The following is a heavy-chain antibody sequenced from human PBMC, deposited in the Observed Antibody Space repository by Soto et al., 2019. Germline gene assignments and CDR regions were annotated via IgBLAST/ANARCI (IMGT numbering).Heavy chain of an antibody. J-gene: IGHJ6*02. V-gene: IGHV3-30*18. CDR2: ISYDGSLK. Sequence: SLRLSCAASLFTVSIYGMHWCRQAPGKGLEWVAIISYDGSLKYYADSVKGRFTISRDNSKSALYLQMNSLRPEDTAVYYCAKDFKVSGSYYGSLNYYYGMDVWGQGTTVTVSS. CDR1: LFTVSIYG. CDR3: AKDFKVSGSYYGSLNYYYGMDV. D-gene: IGHD3-10*01.